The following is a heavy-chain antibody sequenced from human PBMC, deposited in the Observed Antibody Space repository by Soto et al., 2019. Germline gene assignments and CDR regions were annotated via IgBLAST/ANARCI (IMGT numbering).Heavy chain of an antibody. D-gene: IGHD3-3*02. Sequence: ASETLSLTCTVSGDSIIRSNSHWGWTRQPPGKGLEYIGSVYYGGAIFYSGNIYYNPSLKSRVTISVDTSKNQFSLRLSSVTAADTGVYYCVRYDRINMKPYSPEGFHIWGQGTMVTVSS. J-gene: IGHJ3*02. CDR2: VYYGGAIFYSGNI. CDR3: VRYDRINMKPYSPEGFHI. V-gene: IGHV4-39*01. CDR1: GDSIIRSNSH.